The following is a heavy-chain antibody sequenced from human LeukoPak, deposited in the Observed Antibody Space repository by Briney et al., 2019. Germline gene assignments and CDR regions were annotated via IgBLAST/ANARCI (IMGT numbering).Heavy chain of an antibody. Sequence: SETLSLTCTVSGGSISSYYWSWIRQPPGKGLEWIGYIYYSGSTNYNPSLKSRVTISVDTSKNQFSLKLSSVTAADTAVYYCARGTQRHWFDPWGQGTLVTVSS. CDR2: IYYSGST. CDR1: GGSISSYY. CDR3: ARGTQRHWFDP. J-gene: IGHJ5*02. V-gene: IGHV4-59*01.